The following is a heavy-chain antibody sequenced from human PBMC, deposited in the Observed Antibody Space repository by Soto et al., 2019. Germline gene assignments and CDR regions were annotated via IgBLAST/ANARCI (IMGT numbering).Heavy chain of an antibody. CDR1: GGSISSGGYY. CDR3: ARDRWYYDILPGYSAWFDP. Sequence: QVQLQESGPGLVKPSQTLSLTCTVSGGSISSGGYYWSWIRQHPGKGLEWIGYIYYSGSTYYNPFLKSRVTISLDASKNQFSLKLSSVTAADTAVYYCARDRWYYDILPGYSAWFDPWGQGTLVTVSS. J-gene: IGHJ5*02. CDR2: IYYSGST. V-gene: IGHV4-31*03. D-gene: IGHD3-9*01.